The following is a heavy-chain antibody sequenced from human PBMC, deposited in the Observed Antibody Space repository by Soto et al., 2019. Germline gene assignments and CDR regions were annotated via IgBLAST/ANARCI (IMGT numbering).Heavy chain of an antibody. Sequence: QVQLVQSGAEVKKPGASVKVSCKASGYSFTSYGISWVRQAPGQGLEWIGWISAYNGNTNYAQKLQGRVTMTTDTCTSTDSMDLRILRSDDTAVYYCTRDGGVQARFDPWGQGTLVTVSS. CDR2: ISAYNGNT. D-gene: IGHD2-8*02. J-gene: IGHJ5*02. CDR3: TRDGGVQARFDP. V-gene: IGHV1-18*01. CDR1: GYSFTSYG.